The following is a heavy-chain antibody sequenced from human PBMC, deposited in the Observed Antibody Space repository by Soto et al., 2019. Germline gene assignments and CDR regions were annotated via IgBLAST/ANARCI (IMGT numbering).Heavy chain of an antibody. D-gene: IGHD3-3*01. CDR3: ARSSGGNFGIIIEGSNWSDP. V-gene: IGHV1-69*13. CDR1: GGTFSSYA. Sequence: SVKVSCKASGGTFSSYAISWVRQAPGQGLEWMGGIIPIFGTANYAQKFQGRVTITADESTSTAYMELSSLRSEDTAVYYCARSSGGNFGIIIEGSNWSDPWGQGTLVTVSS. J-gene: IGHJ5*02. CDR2: IIPIFGTA.